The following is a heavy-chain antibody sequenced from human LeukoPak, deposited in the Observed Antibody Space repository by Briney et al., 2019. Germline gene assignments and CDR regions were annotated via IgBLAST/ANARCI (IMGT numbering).Heavy chain of an antibody. V-gene: IGHV3-7*03. J-gene: IGHJ4*02. D-gene: IGHD3-22*01. CDR3: ATIVVVSSSLEDY. CDR2: IKQDGSEK. Sequence: GGSLRLSCAASGFTFTSYWMSWVRQAPGKGLEWVANIKQDGSEKYYVDSVKGRFTISRDNAKKSLYLQMNSLRAEDTAVYYCATIVVVSSSLEDYWGQGTLVTVSS. CDR1: GFTFTSYW.